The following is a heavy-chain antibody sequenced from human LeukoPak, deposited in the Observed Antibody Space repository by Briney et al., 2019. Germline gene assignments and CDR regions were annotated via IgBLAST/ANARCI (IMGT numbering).Heavy chain of an antibody. Sequence: GRSLRLSCAASGFTFSDYFMHLVRQAPGKGLEWVADIASDGSHTFYAEPVKGRFTISRDNSKNTLYMQMNSLRAEDTAVYFCARERQDTVLHSGAFDIWGQGTMVTVSS. V-gene: IGHV3-30-3*01. CDR1: GFTFSDYF. CDR2: IASDGSHT. D-gene: IGHD2-21*01. J-gene: IGHJ3*02. CDR3: ARERQDTVLHSGAFDI.